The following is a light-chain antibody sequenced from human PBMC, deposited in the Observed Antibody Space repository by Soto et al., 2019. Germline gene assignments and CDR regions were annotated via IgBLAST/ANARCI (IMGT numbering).Light chain of an antibody. CDR1: ESIGTY. Sequence: EIVLTQSPATLSLSPGERATLSCRASESIGTYLAWYQQKPGQAPRLLISDASKRATGIPARFSGSGSGRDFTPTISSLQPEDFSIYYCQQRTNWPPWTFGQGTKVEIK. CDR2: DAS. CDR3: QQRTNWPPWT. V-gene: IGKV3-11*02. J-gene: IGKJ1*01.